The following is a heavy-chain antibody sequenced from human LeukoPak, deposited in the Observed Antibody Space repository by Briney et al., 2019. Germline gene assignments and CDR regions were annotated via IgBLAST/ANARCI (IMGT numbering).Heavy chain of an antibody. CDR1: GGSISRGSYY. V-gene: IGHV4-61*02. CDR3: ARGGNWNDVFDWFDP. J-gene: IGHJ5*02. CDR2: VYTSGTT. D-gene: IGHD1-1*01. Sequence: SETLSLTCTVSGGSISRGSYYWSWIRQPAGKGLEWIGRVYTSGTTNYNPSLKSRVSISVDTPKNQFSLKLSSVTAADTAVYYCARGGNWNDVFDWFDPWGQGTLVTVSS.